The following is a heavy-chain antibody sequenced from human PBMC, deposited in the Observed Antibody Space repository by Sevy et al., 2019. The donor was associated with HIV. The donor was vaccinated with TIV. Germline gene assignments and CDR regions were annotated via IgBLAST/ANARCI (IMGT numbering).Heavy chain of an antibody. J-gene: IGHJ4*02. D-gene: IGHD2-2*01. CDR3: ARRLEYCGSINCPHVY. V-gene: IGHV1-2*02. CDR2: TNPKSGDT. CDR1: GYNFAGYY. Sequence: ASVKVSGMASGYNFAGYYINWVRQARGQGLEWMGWTNPKSGDTNYAQKFQGRVPMTMDTSISTAYLELRSVRSDDTDDYYCARRLEYCGSINCPHVYWGQGTLVTVSS.